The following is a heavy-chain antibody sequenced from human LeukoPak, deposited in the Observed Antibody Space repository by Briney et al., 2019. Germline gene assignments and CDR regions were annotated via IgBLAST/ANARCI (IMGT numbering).Heavy chain of an antibody. CDR3: AGAEGIAVAGTFIY. V-gene: IGHV4-61*02. CDR2: IYTSGST. J-gene: IGHJ4*02. CDR1: GGSISSGSYY. Sequence: PSETLSLTCTVSGGSISSGSYYWSWIRQPAGKGLEWIGRIYTSGSTNYNPSLKSRVTMSVDTSKNQFSLKLSSVTAADTAVYYCAGAEGIAVAGTFIYWGQGTLVTVSS. D-gene: IGHD6-19*01.